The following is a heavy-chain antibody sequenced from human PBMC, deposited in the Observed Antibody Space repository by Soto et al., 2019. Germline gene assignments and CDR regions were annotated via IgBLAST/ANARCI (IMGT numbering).Heavy chain of an antibody. Sequence: QVQLQESGPGLVKPSETLSLTCTVSGGSISSYYWSWIRQPPGKGLEWIGYIYYSGSTNYNPSLRSPVTLSVDTSKNQFSRKLGSVSAADTAVYYCARIRGSGGSRDPFDVGTFDYWGQGTLVAVSS. D-gene: IGHD2-15*01. V-gene: IGHV4-59*01. CDR2: IYYSGST. CDR1: GGSISSYY. CDR3: ARIRGSGGSRDPFDVGTFDY. J-gene: IGHJ4*02.